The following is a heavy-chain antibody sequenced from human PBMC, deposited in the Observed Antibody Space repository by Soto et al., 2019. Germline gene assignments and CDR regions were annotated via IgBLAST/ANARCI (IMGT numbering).Heavy chain of an antibody. CDR1: GFTVGSNY. Sequence: EVQLVESGGGLVQPGGSLRLSCAASGFTVGSNYMSWVRQAPGKGLEWVSVIYSGGSTYYADSVKGRFTISRDNSKNTLYLQMNSLRAEDTAVYYCARDNYDSSGYYHRGFDYWGQGTLVTVSS. V-gene: IGHV3-66*01. D-gene: IGHD3-22*01. CDR2: IYSGGST. J-gene: IGHJ4*02. CDR3: ARDNYDSSGYYHRGFDY.